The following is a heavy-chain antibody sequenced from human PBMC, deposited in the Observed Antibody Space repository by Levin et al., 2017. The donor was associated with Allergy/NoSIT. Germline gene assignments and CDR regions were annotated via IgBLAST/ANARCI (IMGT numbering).Heavy chain of an antibody. CDR1: RGSISSFY. J-gene: IGHJ6*02. CDR2: VHYTGNT. Sequence: TSETLSLTCSVSRGSISSFYWSWIRQFPGKRLEWIGFVHYTGNTRYSPSLKSRVTISLDTSKNQVSLKLTSVTAADTAIYYWSRGGMSWSGSTASEENSSNFYGMDVWGQGTTVIVSS. CDR3: SRGGMSWSGSTASEENSSNFYGMDV. D-gene: IGHD1-7*01. V-gene: IGHV4-59*01.